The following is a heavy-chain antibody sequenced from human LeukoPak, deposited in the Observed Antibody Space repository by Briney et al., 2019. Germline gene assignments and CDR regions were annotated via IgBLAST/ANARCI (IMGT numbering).Heavy chain of an antibody. V-gene: IGHV1-69*04. CDR2: IIPILGIA. D-gene: IGHD3-22*01. CDR1: GGTFSSYA. CDR3: ARDFLSEYYDSSGYHYYYGMDV. Sequence: SIKVSCKASGGTFSSYAISWVRQAPGQGLEWMGRIIPILGIANYAQKLQGRVTMTADTSTSTAYMELRSLRSDDTAVYYCARDFLSEYYDSSGYHYYYGMDVWGQGTTVTVSS. J-gene: IGHJ6*02.